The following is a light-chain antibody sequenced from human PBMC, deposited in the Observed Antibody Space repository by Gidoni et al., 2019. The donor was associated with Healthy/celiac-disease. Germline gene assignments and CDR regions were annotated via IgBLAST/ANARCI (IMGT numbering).Light chain of an antibody. J-gene: IGKJ1*01. CDR3: QQYYTTPWT. CDR1: QSVLYSSNSENY. Sequence: DIVMTQYPASLAVSLGERATINCKSSQSVLYSSNSENYLAWYQQKPGQPPKLLIYWASTRESGVPDRFSGSASGTDFTLTISSLQAEDVAVYYCQQYYTTPWTFGQGTKVEIK. CDR2: WAS. V-gene: IGKV4-1*01.